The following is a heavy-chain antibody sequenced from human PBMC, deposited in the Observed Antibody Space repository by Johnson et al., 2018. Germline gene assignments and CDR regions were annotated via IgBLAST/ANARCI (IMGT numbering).Heavy chain of an antibody. Sequence: QVQLVQSGGGVVQPGRSLRLSCAASGFTFSNYAMHWVRQAPGKGLEWVAVISYDGSNKYYADSVKGRFTISRNNSQTTLYLQMNSLRAEDTAVYYSANVVAATRLDAVDIWGQGTMVTVSS. CDR3: ANVVAATRLDAVDI. CDR1: GFTFSNYA. J-gene: IGHJ3*02. V-gene: IGHV3-30-3*01. D-gene: IGHD2-15*01. CDR2: ISYDGSNK.